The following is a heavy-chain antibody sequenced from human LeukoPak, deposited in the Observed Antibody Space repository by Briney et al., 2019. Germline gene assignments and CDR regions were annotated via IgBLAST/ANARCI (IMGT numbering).Heavy chain of an antibody. J-gene: IGHJ4*02. Sequence: QAGGSLRLSCAASGFTVSSNYMSWVRQAPGKGLEWVAIINKDGNDQKYVDSVKGRFTLSRDNAKNSVYLQMNSLRAEDTALYYCVTDGGKWNDFEYWGQGTLVTVSP. CDR1: GFTVSSNY. D-gene: IGHD1-1*01. CDR2: INKDGNDQ. CDR3: VTDGGKWNDFEY. V-gene: IGHV3-7*01.